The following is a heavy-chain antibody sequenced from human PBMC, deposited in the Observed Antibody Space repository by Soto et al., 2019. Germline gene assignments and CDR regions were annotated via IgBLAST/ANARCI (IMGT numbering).Heavy chain of an antibody. Sequence: ASVKVSCKASGYTSTGYYMHWVRQAPGQGLEWMGWINPNSGGTNYAQKFQGWVTMTRDTSISTAYMELSRLRSDDTAVYYCARGQDYDFWSGYPPSTYGMDVWGQGTTVTVSS. V-gene: IGHV1-2*04. J-gene: IGHJ6*02. D-gene: IGHD3-3*01. CDR1: GYTSTGYY. CDR3: ARGQDYDFWSGYPPSTYGMDV. CDR2: INPNSGGT.